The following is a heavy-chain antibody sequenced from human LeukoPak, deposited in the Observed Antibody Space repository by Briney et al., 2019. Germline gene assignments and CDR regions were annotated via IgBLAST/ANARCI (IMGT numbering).Heavy chain of an antibody. CDR2: ISSGTTI. CDR1: EFTFSGYE. Sequence: GGSLRLSCVASEFTFSGYEMNWVRQAPGKGLEWVSYISSGTTISYADSVKGRFTVSRDNAKNSLYLQMNSLRAEDTAVYYCARDCGAMCDWFDPWGQGTLVTVSS. D-gene: IGHD2-2*01. J-gene: IGHJ5*02. V-gene: IGHV3-48*03. CDR3: ARDCGAMCDWFDP.